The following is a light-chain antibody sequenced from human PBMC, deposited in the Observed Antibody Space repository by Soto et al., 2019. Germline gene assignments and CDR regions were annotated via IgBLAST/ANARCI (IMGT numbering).Light chain of an antibody. CDR2: GAS. CDR3: QQNNNWPPYT. J-gene: IGKJ2*01. V-gene: IGKV3-15*01. Sequence: EIVMTQSPATLSVSPGERATLSCRASQSVSSNLAWYQQKPGQAPRLLIYGASTRATGIPARLSGSGSGTEFTLTISSRQSEDFAVYYCQQNNNWPPYTFGQGTKLEIK. CDR1: QSVSSN.